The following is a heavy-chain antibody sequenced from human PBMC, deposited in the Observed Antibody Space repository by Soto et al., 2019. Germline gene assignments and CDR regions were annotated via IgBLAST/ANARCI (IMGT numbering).Heavy chain of an antibody. CDR1: GGSLSGYY. CDR2: INHSGST. V-gene: IGHV4-34*01. J-gene: IGHJ6*02. Sequence: SETLSLTCAVYGGSLSGYYWSWIRQPPGKGLEWIGEINHSGSTNYNPSLKSRVTISVDTSKNQFSLKLSSVTAADTAVYYCARYYDFWSGYQAPDGMDVWGQGTTVTVSS. D-gene: IGHD3-3*01. CDR3: ARYYDFWSGYQAPDGMDV.